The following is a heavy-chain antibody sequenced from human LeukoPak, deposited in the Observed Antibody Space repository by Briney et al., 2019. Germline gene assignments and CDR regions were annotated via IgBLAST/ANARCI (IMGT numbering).Heavy chain of an antibody. D-gene: IGHD5-18*01. CDR2: ISSSSSYI. V-gene: IGHV3-21*01. CDR3: ASQLWSTAYYLDY. Sequence: GGSLRLSCAASGFTFSSYSMNWVRQAPGKGLEWVSSISSSSSYIYYADSVKGRFTISRDNAKNSLYLQMNSLGAEDTAVYYCASQLWSTAYYLDYWGQGTLVTVSS. J-gene: IGHJ4*02. CDR1: GFTFSSYS.